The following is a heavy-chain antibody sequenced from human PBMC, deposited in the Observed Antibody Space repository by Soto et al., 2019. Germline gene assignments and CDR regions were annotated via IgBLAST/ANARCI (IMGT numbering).Heavy chain of an antibody. CDR2: ISATGST. J-gene: IGHJ4*02. Sequence: EVQVLDSGGGLVQPGGSQRLSCEASGFTFSNYAMSWVRQAPGKGLEWVSTISATGSTLYADSVKGLFTISRDNSKYTVYLQMNFLRAEDTAVSYCAKVCHKWAVAQRGYFDYWGQGTLVTVSS. CDR1: GFTFSNYA. CDR3: AKVCHKWAVAQRGYFDY. V-gene: IGHV3-23*01. D-gene: IGHD6-19*01.